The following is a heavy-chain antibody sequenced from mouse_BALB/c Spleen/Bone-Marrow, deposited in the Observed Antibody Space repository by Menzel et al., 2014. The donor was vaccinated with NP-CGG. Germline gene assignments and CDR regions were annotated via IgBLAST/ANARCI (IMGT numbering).Heavy chain of an antibody. Sequence: EVQLVEPGGGLVQPGGSRKLSCAASGFTFSSFGMHWVRRAPEKGLEWVAYISNGSSTIYYADTVKGRFTISRDNPKNTLFLQMTSLRSEDTAMYYCARKGAMITHYYAMDYWGQGTSVTVSS. D-gene: IGHD2-4*01. CDR1: GFTFSSFG. CDR2: ISNGSSTI. CDR3: ARKGAMITHYYAMDY. J-gene: IGHJ4*01. V-gene: IGHV5-17*02.